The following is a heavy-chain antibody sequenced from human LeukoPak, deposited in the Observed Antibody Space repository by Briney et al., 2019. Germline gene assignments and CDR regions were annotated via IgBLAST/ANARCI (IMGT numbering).Heavy chain of an antibody. Sequence: PGKSLRLSCAASGFTFRNFGMHWVRQAPGKGLEWVAVIRNDGTEKYYIDSVKGRFTISRDNSRNTLWLQMDSLRAEDKALYYCVRDRGAINYVDYWGQGTLVTVSS. CDR3: VRDRGAINYVDY. J-gene: IGHJ4*02. CDR2: IRNDGTEK. CDR1: GFTFRNFG. V-gene: IGHV3-33*01.